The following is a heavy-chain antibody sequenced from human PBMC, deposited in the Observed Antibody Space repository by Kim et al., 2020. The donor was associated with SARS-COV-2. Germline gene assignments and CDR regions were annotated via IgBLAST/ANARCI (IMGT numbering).Heavy chain of an antibody. CDR1: GGSISSSSYY. Sequence: SETLSLTCTVSGGSISSSSYYWGWIRQPPGKGLEWIVSIYYSGSTYYNPSLKSRVTISVDTSKNQFSLKLSSVTAADTAVYYCARESRGLIVGATNDAFEIWGQGTMVTVSS. V-gene: IGHV4-39*07. J-gene: IGHJ3*02. CDR2: IYYSGST. D-gene: IGHD1-26*01. CDR3: ARESRGLIVGATNDAFEI.